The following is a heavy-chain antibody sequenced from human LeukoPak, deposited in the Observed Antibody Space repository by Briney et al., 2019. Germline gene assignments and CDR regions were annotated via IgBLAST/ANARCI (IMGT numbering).Heavy chain of an antibody. Sequence: PSETLSLTCAVYGGSFSGHYWSWIRQPPGKGLEWIGEINHSGSTNYNPSLKSRVTISVDTSKNQFSLKLSSVTAADTAVYYCASGEGITGTTGVYWGQGTLVTVSS. CDR3: ASGEGITGTTGVY. D-gene: IGHD1-7*01. V-gene: IGHV4-34*01. CDR2: INHSGST. J-gene: IGHJ4*02. CDR1: GGSFSGHY.